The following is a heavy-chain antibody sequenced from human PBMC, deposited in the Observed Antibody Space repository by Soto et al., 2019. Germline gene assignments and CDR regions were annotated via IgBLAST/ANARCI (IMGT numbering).Heavy chain of an antibody. CDR1: EFTFSNYA. CDR3: AKNPGYYYDSTGYSSFDY. CDR2: ISYGGGTT. J-gene: IGHJ4*02. Sequence: PGGSLRLSCAASEFTFSNYAMSWVRQAPGKGLEWVSAISYGGGTTYYADSVKGRFTISRDNSKNTLYLQMNSLRAEDTAVYYCAKNPGYYYDSTGYSSFDYWGQGTLVTVSS. D-gene: IGHD3-22*01. V-gene: IGHV3-23*01.